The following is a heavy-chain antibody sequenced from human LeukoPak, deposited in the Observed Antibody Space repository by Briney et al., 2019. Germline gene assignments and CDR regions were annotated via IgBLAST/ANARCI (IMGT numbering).Heavy chain of an antibody. V-gene: IGHV1-18*01. CDR3: SRTYSGYESPINYFDY. Sequence: ASVKVSCKASGYTFTSYGISWVRQAPGQGLEWMGWNSAYNGNTNYAQKLQGRVTMTTDTSTSTAYMELRSLRSDDTAVYYCSRTYSGYESPINYFDYWGQGTLVTVSS. J-gene: IGHJ4*02. D-gene: IGHD5-12*01. CDR1: GYTFTSYG. CDR2: NSAYNGNT.